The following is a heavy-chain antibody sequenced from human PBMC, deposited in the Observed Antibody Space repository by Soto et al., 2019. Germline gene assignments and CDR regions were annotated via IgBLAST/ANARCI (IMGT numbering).Heavy chain of an antibody. CDR2: ISGSSIYI. CDR1: GFTFGTYG. CDR3: AREGALKPFSS. Sequence: GGSLRLSCAASGFTFGTYGMNWVRQAPGKGLEWVSHISGSSIYIHYADSVRGRFTISRDNAKNSVYLQMDSLRVEDTAVYYCAREGALKPFSSWGQGALVTVSS. V-gene: IGHV3-21*01. J-gene: IGHJ5*02.